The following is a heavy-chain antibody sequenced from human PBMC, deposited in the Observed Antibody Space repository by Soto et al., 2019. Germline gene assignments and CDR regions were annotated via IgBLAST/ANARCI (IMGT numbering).Heavy chain of an antibody. Sequence: QSGGSLRLSCAASGFTFSSYAMSWVRQAPGKGLEWVSAISSNGGSTYYADSLKGRFTISRDNSKNTLYLQMNSLRAEDTAVYYCAKGYYYDSGGVYYFDYWGQGTLVTVSS. V-gene: IGHV3-23*01. CDR2: ISSNGGST. D-gene: IGHD3-22*01. CDR3: AKGYYYDSGGVYYFDY. CDR1: GFTFSSYA. J-gene: IGHJ4*02.